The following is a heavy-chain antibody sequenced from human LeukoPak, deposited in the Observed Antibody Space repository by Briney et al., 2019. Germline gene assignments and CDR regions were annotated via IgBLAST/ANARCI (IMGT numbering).Heavy chain of an antibody. J-gene: IGHJ6*03. V-gene: IGHV4-30-4*08. Sequence: SQTLSLTCTVSGGSISSGDYYWSWIRQPPGKGLEWIGYIYYSGSTYYNPSLKSRVTISVDTSKNQFSLKLSSVTAADTAVYYCAGTIFGVVIISRGGYMGVLGKGTTVTVSS. CDR1: GGSISSGDYY. CDR3: AGTIFGVVIISRGGYMGV. CDR2: IYYSGST. D-gene: IGHD3-3*01.